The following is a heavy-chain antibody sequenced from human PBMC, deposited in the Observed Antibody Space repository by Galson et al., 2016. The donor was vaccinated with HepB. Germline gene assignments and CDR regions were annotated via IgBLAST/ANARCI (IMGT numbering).Heavy chain of an antibody. V-gene: IGHV3-15*01. J-gene: IGHJ4*02. CDR3: TTDRGNDWKFGLAVD. CDR1: GFTFSNAW. Sequence: SLRLSCAASGFTFSNAWMTWVRQAPGKGLEWVGRIKSTTVGGTTDYAAPVEGRFTISRDDSRKTLYLRMNSLKTEDTAIYYCTTDRGNDWKFGLAVDWGQGTQVTVSS. CDR2: IKSTTVGGTT. D-gene: IGHD1-1*01.